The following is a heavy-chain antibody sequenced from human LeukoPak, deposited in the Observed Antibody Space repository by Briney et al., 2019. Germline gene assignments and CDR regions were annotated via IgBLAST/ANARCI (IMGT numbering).Heavy chain of an antibody. CDR2: ISTYNGDT. V-gene: IGHV1-18*01. CDR3: ARGGQLELRGGHYYYYGMDV. CDR1: GYTFITYG. J-gene: IGHJ6*02. D-gene: IGHD1-7*01. Sequence: ASVKVSCKASGYTFITYGISWVRQAPGQGLEWMGWISTYNGDTKYAQKFQGRVTMTTDTSTSTVYMELRSLRSDETAVYYCARGGQLELRGGHYYYYGMDVWGQGTRVTV.